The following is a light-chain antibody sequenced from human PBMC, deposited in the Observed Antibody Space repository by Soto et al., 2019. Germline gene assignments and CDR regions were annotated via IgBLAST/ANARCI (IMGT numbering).Light chain of an antibody. CDR3: CLYTASYSV. V-gene: IGLV2-11*01. J-gene: IGLJ3*02. Sequence: QSALTQPRSVSGSPGQSVAISCTATSSDVGGFDFVSWYQQHPGQAPTLVLYDVSTRPSGVPDRFSCSRSGDTASLTISGLQAEDEADYYCCLYTASYSVFGGGTKLTVL. CDR2: DVS. CDR1: SSDVGGFDF.